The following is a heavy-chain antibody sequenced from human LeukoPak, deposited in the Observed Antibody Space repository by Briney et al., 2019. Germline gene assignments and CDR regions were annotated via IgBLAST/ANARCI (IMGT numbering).Heavy chain of an antibody. Sequence: PGGSLTLSCTASGFTFSSYAMNWVRQAPGTGQEWVSAISGSGGSTYYADSVRGRFTISRDNSKNTLYLQMHSLRVEDTAVYYCARITGLVDPFNDWGLGTLVTVSS. V-gene: IGHV3-23*01. CDR3: ARITGLVDPFND. D-gene: IGHD3/OR15-3a*01. CDR1: GFTFSSYA. CDR2: ISGSGGST. J-gene: IGHJ4*02.